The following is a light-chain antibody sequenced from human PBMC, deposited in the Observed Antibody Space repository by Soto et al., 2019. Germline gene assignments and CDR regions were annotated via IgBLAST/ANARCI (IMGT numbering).Light chain of an antibody. CDR1: SSDIGDYKY. Sequence: QSALTQPASVSGSPEQSITISCTGTSSDIGDYKYVSWYKQHPGKAPKLMIYDVSNRPSGVSNRFSGSKSGNTASLTISGLQAEDEADYYCSSYTDSSFVIFGGGTKLTVL. J-gene: IGLJ2*01. V-gene: IGLV2-14*03. CDR3: SSYTDSSFVI. CDR2: DVS.